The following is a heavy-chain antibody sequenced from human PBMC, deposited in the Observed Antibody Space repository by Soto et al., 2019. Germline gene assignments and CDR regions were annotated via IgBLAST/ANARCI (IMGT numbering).Heavy chain of an antibody. V-gene: IGHV6-1*01. D-gene: IGHD3-16*01. Sequence: SQTISLTCAISGDSVSGNSAAWHWIRQSPSRGLEWLGRTYYRSRWYNDYAVSVKSRITVTPDTSKNQFSLHLNSVTPEDTAVYYCAIRFQYYLGRDRYLGFRGQRAVVTFPS. J-gene: IGHJ4*02. CDR3: AIRFQYYLGRDRYLGF. CDR2: TYYRSRWYN. CDR1: GDSVSGNSAA.